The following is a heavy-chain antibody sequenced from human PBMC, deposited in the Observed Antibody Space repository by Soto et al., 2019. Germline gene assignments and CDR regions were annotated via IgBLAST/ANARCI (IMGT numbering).Heavy chain of an antibody. J-gene: IGHJ5*02. V-gene: IGHV4-59*01. CDR3: ASQYSTKNWFDP. Sequence: QVQLQESGPGLVKPSETLSLTCTVSGGSISSYYWSWIRQPPGKGLEWIGYIYYSGSTNYTPSRKSRVTLSVDTSKNQFSLKLSSVTAADTAVYYCASQYSTKNWFDPWGQGTLVTVSS. CDR1: GGSISSYY. CDR2: IYYSGST. D-gene: IGHD6-13*01.